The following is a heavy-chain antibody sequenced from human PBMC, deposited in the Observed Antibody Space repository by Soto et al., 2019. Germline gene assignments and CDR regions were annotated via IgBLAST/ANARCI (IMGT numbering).Heavy chain of an antibody. CDR2: IYHSGST. D-gene: IGHD1-26*01. CDR1: GGSISSSNW. Sequence: SETLSLTCAVSGGSISSSNWWSWVRQPPGKGLEWIGEIYHSGSTNYNPSLKSRVTISVDKSKNQFSLKLSSVTAADTAVYYCARGATTQYYYYGMDVWGQGTTVTVSS. J-gene: IGHJ6*02. V-gene: IGHV4-4*02. CDR3: ARGATTQYYYYGMDV.